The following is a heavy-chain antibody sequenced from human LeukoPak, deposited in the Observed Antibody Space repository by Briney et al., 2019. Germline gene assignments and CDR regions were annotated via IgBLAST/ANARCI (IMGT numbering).Heavy chain of an antibody. CDR1: GYSINSGYH. J-gene: IGHJ4*02. CDR3: ATSEGGGFFDY. CDR2: MHHTGST. Sequence: SETLSLTCTVSGYSINSGYHWGWIRQPPGKGLEWIAIMHHTGSTHYNPSLQSRVTISIDTSKNHFSLKLRSVSAADTAIYYCATSEGGGFFDYWGQGTPVTVSS. V-gene: IGHV4-38-2*02. D-gene: IGHD4-23*01.